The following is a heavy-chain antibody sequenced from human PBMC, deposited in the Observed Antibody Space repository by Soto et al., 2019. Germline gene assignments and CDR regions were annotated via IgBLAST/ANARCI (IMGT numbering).Heavy chain of an antibody. J-gene: IGHJ3*02. CDR2: IFSNDEK. CDR1: GFSLSNARMG. Sequence: QVTLKESGPVLVKPTETLTLTCTVSGFSLSNARMGVSWIRQPPGKALEWLAHIFSNDEKSYSTSLKSRLTISKDTSKSQVVLTMTNMDPVDTATYYCARIHYGGDGWELRSAFDIWGQGTMVTVSS. D-gene: IGHD1-26*01. V-gene: IGHV2-26*01. CDR3: ARIHYGGDGWELRSAFDI.